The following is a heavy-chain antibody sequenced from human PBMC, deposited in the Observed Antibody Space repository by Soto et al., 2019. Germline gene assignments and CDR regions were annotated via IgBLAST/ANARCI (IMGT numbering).Heavy chain of an antibody. J-gene: IGHJ4*02. D-gene: IGHD3-9*01. Sequence: QVHLEQSGAEVKKPGDSVKVSCKASGYTFTHFYITWVRQAPGQGLEWMGAISPHNFNTNFAQKFQGRVTLTTDTSTNTAYMELRSLTSDDTAVYYCARDEGGYDCLTGYYKAHHFDYWGQGVLVTVSS. CDR3: ARDEGGYDCLTGYYKAHHFDY. V-gene: IGHV1-18*01. CDR1: GYTFTHFY. CDR2: ISPHNFNT.